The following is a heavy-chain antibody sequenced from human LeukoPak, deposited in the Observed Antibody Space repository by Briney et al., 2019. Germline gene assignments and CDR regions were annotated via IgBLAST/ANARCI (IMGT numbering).Heavy chain of an antibody. CDR1: GFTFSSYA. CDR3: ARLPGYSSSWYDWYFDL. D-gene: IGHD6-13*01. Sequence: GGSLRLSCTASGFTFSSYALSWVRQAPGKGLEWVSGISGSGSFTYYADSVKGLFTISRDNAKNSLYLQMNSLRAEDTAVYYCARLPGYSSSWYDWYFDLWGRGTLVTVSS. CDR2: ISGSGSFT. J-gene: IGHJ2*01. V-gene: IGHV3-23*01.